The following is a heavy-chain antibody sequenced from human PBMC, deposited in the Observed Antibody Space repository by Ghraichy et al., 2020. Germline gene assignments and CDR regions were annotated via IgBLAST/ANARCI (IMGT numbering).Heavy chain of an antibody. D-gene: IGHD2-21*02. CDR3: ARDSGDWTLDY. V-gene: IGHV3-7*03. CDR1: GFTFSSHW. CDR2: IKRDGSQK. J-gene: IGHJ4*02. Sequence: GGSLRLSCVGSGFTFSSHWMSWVRQVPGKGLEWVANIKRDGSQKYYVGSLKGRFTISRDNAKNSLYLQMSSLRAGDTAVYYCARDSGDWTLDYWSQGTLVTVSS.